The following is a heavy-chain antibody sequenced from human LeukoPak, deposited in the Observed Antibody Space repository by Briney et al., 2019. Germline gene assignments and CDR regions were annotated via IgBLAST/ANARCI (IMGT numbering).Heavy chain of an antibody. J-gene: IGHJ4*02. CDR2: ILPMFGTA. CDR1: GGTFSSYA. V-gene: IGHV1-69*13. CDR3: ARDGSAY. Sequence: ASVEVSCKASGGTFSSYAISWVRQAPGQGLEWMGGILPMFGTASYAQKFQGRVTITADESTSTAYMELNSLRSEDTAAYYCARDGSAYWGQGTLVTVSS. D-gene: IGHD3-10*01.